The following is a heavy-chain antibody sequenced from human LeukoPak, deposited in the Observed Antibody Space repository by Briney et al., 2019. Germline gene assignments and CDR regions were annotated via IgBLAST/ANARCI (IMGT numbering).Heavy chain of an antibody. J-gene: IGHJ4*02. CDR1: GYTFPNYY. V-gene: IGHV1-46*01. CDR2: INPSGGRT. Sequence: ASVKVSSKASGYTFPNYYMHWVRQAPGQGLEWMGIINPSGGRTNYAQKFQGRVTMTRDTSTSTVYMELSSLRSEDTAVYYCGRDQGYSGYDSPDYWGQGTLVTVSS. D-gene: IGHD5-12*01. CDR3: GRDQGYSGYDSPDY.